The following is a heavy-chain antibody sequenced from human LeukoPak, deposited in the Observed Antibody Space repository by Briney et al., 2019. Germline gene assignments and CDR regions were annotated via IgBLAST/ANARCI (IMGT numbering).Heavy chain of an antibody. Sequence: PGGSLRLSCVASGFIVSNNYMSWVRQAPGKGLEWVSVIYSGGSTYYADSVKGRFTISRDNSKNTLYLQMNSLRAEDTAVYYCARSWGNWYFDLWGRGTLVTVSS. D-gene: IGHD3-16*01. J-gene: IGHJ2*01. CDR1: GFIVSNNY. CDR2: IYSGGST. CDR3: ARSWGNWYFDL. V-gene: IGHV3-53*01.